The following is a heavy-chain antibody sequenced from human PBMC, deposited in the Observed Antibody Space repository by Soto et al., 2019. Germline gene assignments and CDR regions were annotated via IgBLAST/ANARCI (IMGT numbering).Heavy chain of an antibody. CDR1: GGSISSYY. J-gene: IGHJ4*02. D-gene: IGHD3-9*01. CDR2: IYYSGST. V-gene: IGHV4-59*12. CDR3: TKGAERTVQRFLDWVCGH. Sequence: PSETLSLTCTVSGGSISSYYWSWIRQPPGKGLEWIGYIYYSGSTNYNPSLKSRVTISVDTSKNQFSLKLRSVTAADTAVYYCTKGAERTVQRFLDWVCGHWGQGTPVTVSS.